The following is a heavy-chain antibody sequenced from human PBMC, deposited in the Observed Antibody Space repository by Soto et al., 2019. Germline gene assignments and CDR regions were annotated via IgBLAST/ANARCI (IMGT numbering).Heavy chain of an antibody. V-gene: IGHV3-23*01. J-gene: IGHJ4*02. CDR2: ISGSGGST. CDR1: GFTFSSYA. D-gene: IGHD3-3*01. Sequence: GGSLRLSCAASGFTFSSYAMSWVRQAPGKGLEWVSAISGSGGSTYYADSVKGRFTISRDNSKNTLYLQMNSLRAEDTAVYYCAADSYYDFWSGYRPVAYFDYWGQGTLVTVSS. CDR3: AADSYYDFWSGYRPVAYFDY.